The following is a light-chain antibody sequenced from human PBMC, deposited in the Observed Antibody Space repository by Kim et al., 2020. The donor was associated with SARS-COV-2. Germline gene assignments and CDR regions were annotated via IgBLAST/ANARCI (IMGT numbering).Light chain of an antibody. CDR2: DDS. V-gene: IGLV3-21*03. Sequence: PRKTPRITSGGYNLRSKRVTCLQGRPCQGTVLVIYDDSARTPGIPDRCCGSDSGNTATLSISRVEAGDEADSYCQVWDSSSDHWVFGGGTKLAVL. CDR1: NLRSKR. J-gene: IGLJ3*02. CDR3: QVWDSSSDHWV.